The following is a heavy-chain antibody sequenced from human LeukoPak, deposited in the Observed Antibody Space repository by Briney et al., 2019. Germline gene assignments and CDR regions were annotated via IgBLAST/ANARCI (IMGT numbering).Heavy chain of an antibody. CDR1: GGSFSGYY. J-gene: IGHJ4*02. V-gene: IGHV4-34*01. CDR3: ARGVSDYVWGSYRHHFDY. CDR2: INHSGST. Sequence: PETLSLTCAVYGGSFSGYYWSWIRQPPGKGLEWIGEINHSGSTNYNPSLKSRVTISVDTSKNQFSLKLSSVTAADTAVYYCARGVSDYVWGSYRHHFDYWGQGTLVTVSS. D-gene: IGHD3-16*02.